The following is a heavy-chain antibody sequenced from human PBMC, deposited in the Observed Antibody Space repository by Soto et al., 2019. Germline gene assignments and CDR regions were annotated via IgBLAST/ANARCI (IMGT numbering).Heavy chain of an antibody. CDR1: GGSISGYY. V-gene: IGHV4-59*01. J-gene: IGHJ6*02. CDR3: ASGESVCSLWGCPYYYYGMDV. CDR2: IYYSGST. D-gene: IGHD2-15*01. Sequence: PSETLSLTCTVSGGSISGYYWSWIRQPPGKGLEWIGYIYYSGSTNYNPSLKSRVTISVDTSKNQFSLKLSSVTAADTAVYYCASGESVCSLWGCPYYYYGMDVWGQGTTVTVSS.